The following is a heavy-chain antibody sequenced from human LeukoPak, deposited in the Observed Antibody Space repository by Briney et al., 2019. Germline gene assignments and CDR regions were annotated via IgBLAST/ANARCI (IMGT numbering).Heavy chain of an antibody. CDR3: ARESLTIFGAEPYYMDV. Sequence: GGSLRLSCAVSGFPFDDYVMNWVRQAPGKGLAWISFINWNGGSTGYADSLKGRFTISRDNAKNSLYLQMNSLRAQDTAVYYCARESLTIFGAEPYYMDVWGKGTTVTVSS. CDR2: INWNGGST. J-gene: IGHJ6*03. V-gene: IGHV3-20*04. CDR1: GFPFDDYV. D-gene: IGHD3-3*01.